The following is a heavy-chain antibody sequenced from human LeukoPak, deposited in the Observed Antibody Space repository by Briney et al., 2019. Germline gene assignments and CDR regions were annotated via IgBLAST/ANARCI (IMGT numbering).Heavy chain of an antibody. D-gene: IGHD4-17*01. Sequence: ASVKVSCKTSGYRFTGYYMHWVRQAPGQGLEWMGWINPNSGGTNYAQKFQGRVTMARDTSISTAYMELSRLRSDDTAVYYCARVFQAETTRGSLIDYWGQGTLVTVSS. CDR2: INPNSGGT. J-gene: IGHJ4*02. CDR1: GYRFTGYY. CDR3: ARVFQAETTRGSLIDY. V-gene: IGHV1-2*02.